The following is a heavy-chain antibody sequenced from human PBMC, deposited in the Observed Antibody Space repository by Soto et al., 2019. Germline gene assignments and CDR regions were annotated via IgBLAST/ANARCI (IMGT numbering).Heavy chain of an antibody. CDR1: GFTLSNAW. Sequence: GGSLRLSCAASGFTLSNAWMSWVRQAPGKGLEWVGRLKSKTDGGTTDYTTPVKGRFTISRDDSKNTLYLQMSSLKTEDTAVYYCTGSSWSFWGQGTLVTVSS. V-gene: IGHV3-15*01. CDR3: TGSSWSF. CDR2: LKSKTDGGTT. D-gene: IGHD6-13*01. J-gene: IGHJ4*02.